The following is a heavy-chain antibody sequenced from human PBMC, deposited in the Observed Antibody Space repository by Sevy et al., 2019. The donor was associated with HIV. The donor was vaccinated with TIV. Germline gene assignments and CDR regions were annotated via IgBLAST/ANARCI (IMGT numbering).Heavy chain of an antibody. CDR1: GFTIRTYN. CDR2: ISSSSTYI. CDR3: ARDLVIPATTDYVYYGMDV. D-gene: IGHD2-15*01. J-gene: IGHJ6*02. Sequence: GGSLRLSCAASGFTIRTYNMNWVRQAPGKGLEWVSSISSSSTYIYYADSVKGRFTISRDNAKNSLYLQMSSLRAEDTAVYYGARDLVIPATTDYVYYGMDVWGQGTTVTVSS. V-gene: IGHV3-21*01.